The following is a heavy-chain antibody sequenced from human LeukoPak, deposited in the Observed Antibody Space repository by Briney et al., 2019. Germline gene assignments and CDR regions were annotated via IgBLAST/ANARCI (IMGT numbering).Heavy chain of an antibody. Sequence: GGSLRLSCAASGFTFSSYGTHWVRQAPGKGLEWVAVISYDGSNKYYADSVKGRFTISRDNSKNTLYLQMNSLRAEDTAVYYCAKDDSSSTRGFDYWGQGTLVTVSS. CDR1: GFTFSSYG. CDR2: ISYDGSNK. CDR3: AKDDSSSTRGFDY. D-gene: IGHD6-6*01. V-gene: IGHV3-30*18. J-gene: IGHJ4*02.